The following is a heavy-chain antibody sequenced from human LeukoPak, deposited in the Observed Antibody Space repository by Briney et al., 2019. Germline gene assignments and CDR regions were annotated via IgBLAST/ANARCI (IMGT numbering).Heavy chain of an antibody. D-gene: IGHD6-13*01. CDR3: ARNQGSSSWPGDAFDI. V-gene: IGHV3-21*01. J-gene: IGHJ3*02. CDR2: ISSSSSYI. Sequence: GGSLRLSCAASGFTFSSYSMNWVRQAPGKGLEWVSSISSSSSYIYYADSVKGRFTISRDNAKNSLYLHMNSLRAEDTAVYYCARNQGSSSWPGDAFDIWGQGTMVTVSS. CDR1: GFTFSSYS.